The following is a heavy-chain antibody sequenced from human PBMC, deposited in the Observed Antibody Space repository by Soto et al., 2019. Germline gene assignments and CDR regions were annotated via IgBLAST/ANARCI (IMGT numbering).Heavy chain of an antibody. CDR1: GFTFSSYG. CDR2: IWYDGSNE. D-gene: IGHD6-19*01. J-gene: IGHJ6*02. V-gene: IGHV3-33*01. Sequence: GGSLRLSCAASGFTFSSYGMHWVRQAPGKGLEWVAVIWYDGSNEYYADSVKGRFTISRDNSKNTLYLQMNSLRAEDTAAYYCAGSGVLGEWLVRDYYYYGMDVWGQGTTVTVSS. CDR3: AGSGVLGEWLVRDYYYYGMDV.